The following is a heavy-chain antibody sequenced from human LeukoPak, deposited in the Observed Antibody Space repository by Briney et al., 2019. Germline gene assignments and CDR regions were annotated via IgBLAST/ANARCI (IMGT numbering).Heavy chain of an antibody. CDR2: IIPIFGTA. CDR1: GGTFSSYA. CDR3: ARLSYCSSTSCYNPYYYYYMDV. V-gene: IGHV1-69*13. D-gene: IGHD2-2*02. Sequence: SVKVSCKASGGTFSSYAISWVRQAPGQGLEWMGGIIPIFGTANYAQKFQGRVTITADESTSTAYMELSSLRSEDTAVYYCARLSYCSSTSCYNPYYYYYMDVWGKGTTVTVSS. J-gene: IGHJ6*03.